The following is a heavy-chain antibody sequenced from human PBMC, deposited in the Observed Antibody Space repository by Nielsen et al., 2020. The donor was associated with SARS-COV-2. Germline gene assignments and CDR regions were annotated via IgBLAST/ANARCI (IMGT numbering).Heavy chain of an antibody. CDR2: INVGNGNT. Sequence: ASVKVSCKASGYSFTSYAMHWVWQAPGQRLEWMGWINVGNGNTTYSQKFQGRVTFTRDTSASTAYMELSSLRFEDTAVYYCARERSREYGIDVWGQGTTVTVSS. CDR3: ARERSREYGIDV. J-gene: IGHJ6*02. D-gene: IGHD1-26*01. V-gene: IGHV1-3*01. CDR1: GYSFTSYA.